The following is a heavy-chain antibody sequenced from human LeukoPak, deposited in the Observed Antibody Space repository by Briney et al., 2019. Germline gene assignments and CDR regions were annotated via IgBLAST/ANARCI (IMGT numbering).Heavy chain of an antibody. CDR3: ARHDGITMIVVVHDAFDI. Sequence: PSETLSLTCTTSGGSISSYYWSWIRQPAGKGLEWIGRIYTSGSTNYNPSLKSRVTMSVDTSKNQFSLKLSSVTAADTAVYYCARHDGITMIVVVHDAFDIWGQGTMVTVSS. CDR2: IYTSGST. J-gene: IGHJ3*02. V-gene: IGHV4-4*07. D-gene: IGHD3-22*01. CDR1: GGSISSYY.